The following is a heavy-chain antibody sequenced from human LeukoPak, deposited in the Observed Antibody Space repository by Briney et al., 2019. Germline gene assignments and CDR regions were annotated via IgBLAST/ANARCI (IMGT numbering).Heavy chain of an antibody. CDR3: AREGPPSGNYDY. J-gene: IGHJ4*02. D-gene: IGHD4-23*01. V-gene: IGHV4-4*07. CDR1: GGSISTYY. Sequence: SETLSLTCTVSGGSISTYYWTWIRQPAGKGLEWIGRIYTSGSTNYNPSLKSRVTMSVDTSKNQFSLKLSSVTAADTAVYYRAREGPPSGNYDYWGQGTLVTVSS. CDR2: IYTSGST.